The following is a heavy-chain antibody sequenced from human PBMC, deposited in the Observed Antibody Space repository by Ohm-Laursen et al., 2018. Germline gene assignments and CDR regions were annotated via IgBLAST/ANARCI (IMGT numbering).Heavy chain of an antibody. Sequence: SVKVSCKASGYTFTSYDINWVRQATGQGLEWMGWMNPNSGNTGYAQKFQGRVTMTRNTSISTAYMELSSLRSEDTAVYYCARPPEQTQVDWFDPWGQGTLVTVSS. CDR1: GYTFTSYD. CDR3: ARPPEQTQVDWFDP. J-gene: IGHJ5*02. CDR2: MNPNSGNT. D-gene: IGHD1-26*01. V-gene: IGHV1-8*01.